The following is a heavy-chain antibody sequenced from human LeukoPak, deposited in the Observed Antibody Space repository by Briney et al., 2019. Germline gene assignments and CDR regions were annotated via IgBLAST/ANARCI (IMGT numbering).Heavy chain of an antibody. V-gene: IGHV1-69*06. Sequence: SVKVSCKASGYRFTAYSMHWVRQAPGQGLEWMGEIIPIFSTTNYAQKFQGRVTITADKSTSTAYMELSSLRSEDTAMYYCARRYCTNGVCYHDRGAFDIWGQGTMVTVSS. J-gene: IGHJ3*02. D-gene: IGHD2-8*01. CDR1: GYRFTAYS. CDR3: ARRYCTNGVCYHDRGAFDI. CDR2: IIPIFSTT.